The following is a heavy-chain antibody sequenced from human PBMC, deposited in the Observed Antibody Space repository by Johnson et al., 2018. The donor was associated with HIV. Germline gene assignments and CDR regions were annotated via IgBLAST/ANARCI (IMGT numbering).Heavy chain of an antibody. Sequence: QVQLVESGGGVVQPGESLRLSCVASGFTFSSYGMNWVRQAPGKGLEWVAFIRYDGSNKYYADSVKGRFTISRDNAKNSLYLQMNSLRAEDTAVYYCAREFRYSSSPAHYAFDIWGQGTMVTVSS. CDR2: IRYDGSNK. CDR1: GFTFSSYG. V-gene: IGHV3-30*02. CDR3: AREFRYSSSPAHYAFDI. D-gene: IGHD6-6*01. J-gene: IGHJ3*02.